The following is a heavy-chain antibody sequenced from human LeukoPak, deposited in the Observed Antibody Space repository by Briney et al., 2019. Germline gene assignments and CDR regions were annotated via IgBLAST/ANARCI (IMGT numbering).Heavy chain of an antibody. CDR3: ARRYCSSTNCYAFES. CDR1: GFTFSSYS. D-gene: IGHD2-2*01. J-gene: IGHJ4*02. V-gene: IGHV3-21*01. CDR2: ISSSSSYT. Sequence: GGSLRLSCAASGFTFSSYSMNWVRQAPGKGLEWVSSISSSSSYTYYADSVKGRFTISRDNAKNSLYLQMNSLRAEDTAVYYCARRYCSSTNCYAFESWGQGTLVTVSS.